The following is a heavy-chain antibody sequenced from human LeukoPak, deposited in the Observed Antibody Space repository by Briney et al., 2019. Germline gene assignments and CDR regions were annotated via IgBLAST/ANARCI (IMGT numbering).Heavy chain of an antibody. CDR2: INSDGSGT. V-gene: IGHV3-74*03. CDR1: GFTFSTYW. J-gene: IGHJ3*02. CDR3: ARALGGWPDAFDI. D-gene: IGHD6-19*01. Sequence: GGSLRLSCAASGFTFSTYWMNWVRQAPGKGLVWVSGINSDGSGTMYVDSVKGRFTISRDNAKNTLYLQASSLRAEDTAMYYCARALGGWPDAFDIWGQGTMVTVSS.